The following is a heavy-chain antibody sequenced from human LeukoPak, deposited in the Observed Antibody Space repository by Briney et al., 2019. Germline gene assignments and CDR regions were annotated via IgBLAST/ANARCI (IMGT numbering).Heavy chain of an antibody. CDR1: GFTVSSNY. J-gene: IGHJ4*02. D-gene: IGHD6-13*01. CDR3: ARESSSCFDY. Sequence: QAGGSLRLSCAASGFTVSSNYMSWVRQAPGKGLEWVLVIYIGGSTYYADSVKGRFTISRDNSKNTLYPQMNSLRAEDTAVYYCARESSSCFDYWGQGTLVTVSS. V-gene: IGHV3-66*01. CDR2: IYIGGST.